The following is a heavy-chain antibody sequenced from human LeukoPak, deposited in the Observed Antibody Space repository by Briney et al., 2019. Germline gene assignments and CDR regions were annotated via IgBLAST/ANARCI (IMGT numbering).Heavy chain of an antibody. D-gene: IGHD2-2*01. CDR1: EFTISRYW. CDR3: AKMPDFDY. Sequence: GGSLRLSCVASEFTISRYWMSWVRRAPGKGLEWVANIKQDGSAKNYVDSVKGRFAISRDNAKNSLYLQMNSLRSEDTAVYYCAKMPDFDYWGQGTLVTVSS. V-gene: IGHV3-7*03. CDR2: IKQDGSAK. J-gene: IGHJ4*02.